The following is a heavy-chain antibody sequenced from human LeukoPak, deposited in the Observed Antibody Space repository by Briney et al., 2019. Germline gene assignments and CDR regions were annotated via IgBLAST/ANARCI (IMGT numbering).Heavy chain of an antibody. D-gene: IGHD3-22*01. CDR3: ARARNDYYDSSGYYFDY. V-gene: IGHV4-30-2*01. J-gene: IGHJ4*02. Sequence: SETLSLTCTVSGGSISSGGYYWSWIRQPPGKGLEWIGYIYHSGSTYYNPSLKSRVTISVDRSKNQFSLKLSSVTAADTAVYYCARARNDYYDSSGYYFDYWGQGTLVTVSS. CDR1: GGSISSGGYY. CDR2: IYHSGST.